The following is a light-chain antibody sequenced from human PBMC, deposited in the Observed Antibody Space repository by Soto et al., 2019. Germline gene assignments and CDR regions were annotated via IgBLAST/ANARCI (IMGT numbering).Light chain of an antibody. CDR3: VLYMGSGISF. J-gene: IGLJ2*01. CDR2: STN. CDR1: SGSVSTSYY. V-gene: IGLV8-61*01. Sequence: QTVVTQEPSFSVSPGGTVTLTCGLNSGSVSTSYYPSWYQQTPGQAPRTLIYSTNTRSSGVPDRFSGSILGNKAALTITGAQADDESDYYCVLYMGSGISFFGGGTKVTVL.